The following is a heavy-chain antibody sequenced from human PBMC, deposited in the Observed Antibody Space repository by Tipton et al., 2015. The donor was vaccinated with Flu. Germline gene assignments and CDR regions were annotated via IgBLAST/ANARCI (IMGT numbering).Heavy chain of an antibody. CDR2: INHSGTT. J-gene: IGHJ4*01. Sequence: TLSLTCAVYGGSFSAYYWSWIRQPPGKGLEWVGEINHSGTTNYNPSLTSRVTISADTSKKQVSLRLTSVTAADTAVYYCASKVANWGLWEPLDYWGHGTLFPVSS. D-gene: IGHD7-27*01. CDR1: GGSFSAYY. V-gene: IGHV4-34*01. CDR3: ASKVANWGLWEPLDY.